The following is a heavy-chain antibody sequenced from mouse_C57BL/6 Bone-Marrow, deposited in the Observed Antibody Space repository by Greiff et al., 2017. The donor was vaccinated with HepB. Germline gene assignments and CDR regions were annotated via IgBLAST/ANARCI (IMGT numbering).Heavy chain of an antibody. V-gene: IGHV5-4*03. J-gene: IGHJ4*01. CDR1: GFTFSSYA. CDR3: ARAGWDYDGYYAMDY. D-gene: IGHD2-4*01. CDR2: ISDGGSYT. Sequence: EVNVVESGGGLVKPGGSLKLSCAASGFTFSSYAMSWVRQTPEKRLEWVATISDGGSYTYYPDNVKGRFTISRDNAKNNLYLQMSHLKSEDTAMYYCARAGWDYDGYYAMDYWGQGTSVTVSS.